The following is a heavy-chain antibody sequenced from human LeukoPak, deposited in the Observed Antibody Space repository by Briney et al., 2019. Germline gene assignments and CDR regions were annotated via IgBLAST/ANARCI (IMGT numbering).Heavy chain of an antibody. CDR2: INWNGDTT. D-gene: IGHD3-10*01. Sequence: GGSLRLSCAASGFNFDDYAMSWVRQAPGKGLEWVSGINWNGDTTTYADSVKGRFAISRDNAKNSLHLQLNSLRAEDTALYYCARDGSGMIVKAFDLWGPGTKVTVSS. J-gene: IGHJ3*01. CDR3: ARDGSGMIVKAFDL. V-gene: IGHV3-20*04. CDR1: GFNFDDYA.